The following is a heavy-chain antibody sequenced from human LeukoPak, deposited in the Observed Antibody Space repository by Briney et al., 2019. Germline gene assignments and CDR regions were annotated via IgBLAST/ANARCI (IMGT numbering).Heavy chain of an antibody. V-gene: IGHV4-39*01. J-gene: IGHJ5*02. CDR3: ARHGYSSAVYVDH. CDR1: GDSISSSTYN. CDR2: IYYRGST. D-gene: IGHD6-25*01. Sequence: SETLSLTCTVSGDSISSSTYNWGWVRQPLGKGLEYIASIYYRGSTYYNPSLKSRVSISVDTSKNQFSLKLSSVTAADTAVYYCARHGYSSAVYVDHWGQGTLVTVSS.